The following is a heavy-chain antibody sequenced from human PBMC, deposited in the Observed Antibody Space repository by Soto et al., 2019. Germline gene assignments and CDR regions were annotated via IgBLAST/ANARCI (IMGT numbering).Heavy chain of an antibody. CDR1: GYSFAGYW. D-gene: IGHD3-22*01. Sequence: GESLKISCKGSGYSFAGYWITWVRQKPGKGLEWVGRIDPSDSQTYYSPSFRGHVTISVTKSITTVFLQWSSLMSSDTAMYYCARQIYDSDTGPNFQYYFDSWGQGTPVTVSS. CDR2: IDPSDSQT. J-gene: IGHJ4*02. V-gene: IGHV5-10-1*01. CDR3: ARQIYDSDTGPNFQYYFDS.